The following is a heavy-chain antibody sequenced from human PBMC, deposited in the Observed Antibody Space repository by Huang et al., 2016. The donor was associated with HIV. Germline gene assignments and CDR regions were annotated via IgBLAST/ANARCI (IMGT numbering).Heavy chain of an antibody. J-gene: IGHJ4*02. CDR2: NSRKAHGGTT. CDR3: STVGGGIDYIGYTSAYYATGGY. D-gene: IGHD6-19*01. Sequence: EVQLVESGGTLIQPGRSLRLSCTASGFTFGAYGMSWFRQATGKGLGWVGVNSRKAHGGTTEYAAYVKGRFIGSRDDSKNIAYLRMSSLKTEDTAVYYCSTVGGGIDYIGYTSAYYATGGYWGQGTLVTVSS. CDR1: GFTFGAYG. V-gene: IGHV3-49*03.